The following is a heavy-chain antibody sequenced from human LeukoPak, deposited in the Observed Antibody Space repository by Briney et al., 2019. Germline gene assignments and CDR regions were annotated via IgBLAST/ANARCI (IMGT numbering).Heavy chain of an antibody. J-gene: IGHJ3*02. D-gene: IGHD6-13*01. CDR2: IYTSGST. CDR3: ARLTAAAGTWAFDI. Sequence: SETLSLTCTVSGGSISSYYWSWIRQPAGKGLEWIGRIYTSGSTNYNPSLKSRVTISVDTSKNQFSLKLSSVTAADTAVYYCARLTAAAGTWAFDIWGQGTMVTVSS. CDR1: GGSISSYY. V-gene: IGHV4-4*07.